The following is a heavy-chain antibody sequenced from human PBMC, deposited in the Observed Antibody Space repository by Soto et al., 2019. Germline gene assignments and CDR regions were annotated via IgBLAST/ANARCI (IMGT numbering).Heavy chain of an antibody. CDR3: AREAGYSYGKYYFDY. V-gene: IGHV3-74*01. J-gene: IGHJ4*02. CDR1: GFTFSSYW. CDR2: INDDGSST. Sequence: GGSLRLSCAASGFTFSSYWMHWVRQAPGKGLVWVSRINDDGSSTTYADSVKGRFTISRDNARNTLYLQMNSLRAEDTAVYYCAREAGYSYGKYYFDYWGQGTLVTVSS. D-gene: IGHD5-18*01.